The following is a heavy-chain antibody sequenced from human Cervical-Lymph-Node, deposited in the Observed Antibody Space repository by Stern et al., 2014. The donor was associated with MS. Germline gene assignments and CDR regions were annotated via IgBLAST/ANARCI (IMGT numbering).Heavy chain of an antibody. CDR3: ARHDSVPRPSQLYSARDRGPGYFDY. V-gene: IGHV4-39*01. Sequence: QLQLQESGPGLVKPSETLSLTCTVSGGSISSSTYYWAWIRQPPGKGLEWIGNIYYSGFTYYNPSLKSRVTISVNMSKNPFSLNLSSVTAADTAIYYCARHDSVPRPSQLYSARDRGPGYFDYWGQGTLVTVSS. D-gene: IGHD1-26*01. CDR1: GGSISSSTYY. CDR2: IYYSGFT. J-gene: IGHJ4*02.